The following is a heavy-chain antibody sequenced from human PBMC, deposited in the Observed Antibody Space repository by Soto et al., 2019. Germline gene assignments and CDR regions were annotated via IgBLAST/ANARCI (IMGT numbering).Heavy chain of an antibody. D-gene: IGHD3-10*01. CDR3: AREFGSIGHRPRYYFDY. CDR2: IYYSGST. CDR1: GGSVSSGSYY. Sequence: SETLSLTCTVSGGSVSSGSYYWSWIGQPPGKGLEWIGYIYYSGSTNYNPSLKSRVTISVDTSKNQFSLKLSSVTAADTAVYYCAREFGSIGHRPRYYFDYWGQGTLVTVSS. V-gene: IGHV4-61*01. J-gene: IGHJ4*02.